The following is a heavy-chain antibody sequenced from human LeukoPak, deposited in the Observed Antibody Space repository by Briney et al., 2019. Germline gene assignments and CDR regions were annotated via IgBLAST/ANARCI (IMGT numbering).Heavy chain of an antibody. J-gene: IGHJ6*02. CDR3: AKDRTYGAQLYYYYYGLDV. CDR1: GFTFSSYA. CDR2: INGSGGST. Sequence: GGSLRLSCAASGFTFSSYAMSWVRQAPGKGLEWVSAINGSGGSTYYADSVKGRFTISRDNSKNTLYLQMNSLRAEDTAVYYCAKDRTYGAQLYYYYYGLDVWGQGTTVTVSS. V-gene: IGHV3-23*01. D-gene: IGHD2-8*01.